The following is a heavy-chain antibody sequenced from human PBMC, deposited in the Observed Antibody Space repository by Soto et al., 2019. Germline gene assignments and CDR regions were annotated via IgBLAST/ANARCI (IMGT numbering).Heavy chain of an antibody. Sequence: EVQLLESGGGLVQPGGSLRLSCAASGFTFSSYAMSWVRLAPGKGLEWVLAVSSSGGSTYYADSVKGRFTISRDNSKNTLYLQMNSLRAEDTAVYYCAKYSTSWRGGQFDYWGQGTLVTVSS. D-gene: IGHD6-13*01. V-gene: IGHV3-23*01. CDR3: AKYSTSWRGGQFDY. J-gene: IGHJ4*02. CDR1: GFTFSSYA. CDR2: VSSSGGST.